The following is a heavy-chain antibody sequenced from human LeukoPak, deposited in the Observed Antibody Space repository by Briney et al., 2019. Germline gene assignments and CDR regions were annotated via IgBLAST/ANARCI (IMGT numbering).Heavy chain of an antibody. CDR1: GFTFSSYW. V-gene: IGHV3-74*01. Sequence: PGGSLRLSCAASGFTFSSYWMHWVRQAPGKGLVWVSRINSDGSSTTYADSVKGRFTISRDNAKNTLYLQMSSLRAEDTAVYYCARDLTVYGNNPLYHFDYWGQGTLVTVSS. CDR3: ARDLTVYGNNPLYHFDY. CDR2: INSDGSST. D-gene: IGHD4-17*01. J-gene: IGHJ4*02.